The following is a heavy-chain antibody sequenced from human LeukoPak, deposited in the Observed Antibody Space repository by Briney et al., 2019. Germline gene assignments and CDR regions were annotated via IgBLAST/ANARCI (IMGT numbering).Heavy chain of an antibody. CDR2: INYSGST. Sequence: SETLSLTCAVYGGSFRGYYWSWIRQPPGKGLEWIGEINYSGSTKYNPSLKSRVTISVDTSKNQFPLKLSSVTAADTAVYYCARRCSSTSCYNYWGQGPLVTVSS. D-gene: IGHD2-2*02. J-gene: IGHJ4*02. CDR1: GGSFRGYY. CDR3: ARRCSSTSCYNY. V-gene: IGHV4-34*01.